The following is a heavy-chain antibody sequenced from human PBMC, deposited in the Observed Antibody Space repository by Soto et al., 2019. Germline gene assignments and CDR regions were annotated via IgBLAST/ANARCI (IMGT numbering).Heavy chain of an antibody. CDR1: GFVVSETY. CDR2: TYSGGST. V-gene: IGHV3-53*01. D-gene: IGHD2-15*01. J-gene: IGHJ5*02. Sequence: EVQVVESGGGLIQPGGSLRLSCAASGFVVSETYMSWVRQAPGRGLQWVSFTYSGGSTYYADYVKGRFTISRDSSRNKLYLQMNSLRVEDTAVYYCARDCGGGSCYPALGAWGQGTLVTVSS. CDR3: ARDCGGGSCYPALGA.